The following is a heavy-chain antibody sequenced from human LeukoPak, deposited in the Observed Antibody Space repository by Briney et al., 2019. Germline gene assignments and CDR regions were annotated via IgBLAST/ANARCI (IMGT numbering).Heavy chain of an antibody. D-gene: IGHD3-3*01. CDR3: ARDTYDFWSGYRSYYYYYGMDV. CDR2: ISSSSSYI. J-gene: IGHJ6*02. Sequence: NTGGSLRLSCAASGFTFSSYSMNWVRQAPGKGLEWVSSISSSSSYIYYADSVKGQFTISRDNAKNSLYLQMNSLRAEDTAAYYCARDTYDFWSGYRSYYYYYGMDVWGQGTTVTVSS. CDR1: GFTFSSYS. V-gene: IGHV3-21*01.